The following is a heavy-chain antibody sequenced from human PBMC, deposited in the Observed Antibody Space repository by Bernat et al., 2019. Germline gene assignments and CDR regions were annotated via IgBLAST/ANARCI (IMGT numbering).Heavy chain of an antibody. D-gene: IGHD6-13*01. J-gene: IGHJ6*02. Sequence: EVQLVESGGGLVQPGGSRRLSCVGSGFSFSSYWMTWVRQPPGKGLEWVASINEDGSEEEYVDSVKGRFTITRDNTKNSLYLQMNSRRVEETAVFYCAKRPGYQIGREVGGQGTTVTVSS. V-gene: IGHV3-7*01. CDR3: AKRPGYQIGREV. CDR1: GFSFSSYW. CDR2: INEDGSEE.